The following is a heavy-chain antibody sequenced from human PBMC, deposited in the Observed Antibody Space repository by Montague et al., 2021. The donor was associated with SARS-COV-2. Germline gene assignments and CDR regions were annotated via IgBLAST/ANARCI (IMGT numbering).Heavy chain of an antibody. Sequence: SETLSLTCSVSGGSISSSSYFWGWIRQPPGKGLEWIGSIYYSGGTYSNSSLKSRVTISVDTSKNQFSLKLSSVTAPDTAVYYCARHLNYRDYGGDDYWGQGTLVTVSS. D-gene: IGHD4-17*01. J-gene: IGHJ4*02. V-gene: IGHV4-39*01. CDR1: GGSISSSSYF. CDR2: IYYSGGT. CDR3: ARHLNYRDYGGDDY.